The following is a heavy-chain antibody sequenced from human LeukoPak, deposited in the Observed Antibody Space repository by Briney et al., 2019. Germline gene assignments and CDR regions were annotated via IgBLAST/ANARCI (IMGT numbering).Heavy chain of an antibody. CDR3: ASGSYSGFDP. J-gene: IGHJ5*02. CDR2: IYHSGST. CDR1: GGSISSGSYY. Sequence: PSETLSLTCTVSGGSISSGSYYWGWIRQPPGKGLEWIGSIYHSGSTYYNPSLKSRVTISVDTSKNQFSLKLSSVTAADTAVYYCASGSYSGFDPWGQGTLVTVSS. D-gene: IGHD3-10*01. V-gene: IGHV4-39*07.